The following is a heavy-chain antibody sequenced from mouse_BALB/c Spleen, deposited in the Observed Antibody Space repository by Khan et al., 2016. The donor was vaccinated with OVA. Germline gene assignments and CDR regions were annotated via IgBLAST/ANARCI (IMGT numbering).Heavy chain of an antibody. D-gene: IGHD2-10*01. CDR3: ARQPYYHYNIMDF. CDR2: IWSDGST. V-gene: IGHV2-6-1*01. CDR1: GFSLTNYG. Sequence: QVQLQQSGPGLAAPSQSLSITCTISGFSLTNYGVHWVRQPPGKGLEWLVVIWSDGSTTYNSALKSRLTITKDNSQSQVFLRVNSLQTDDTAIYFCARQPYYHYNIMDFWGQGTSVTFSS. J-gene: IGHJ4*01.